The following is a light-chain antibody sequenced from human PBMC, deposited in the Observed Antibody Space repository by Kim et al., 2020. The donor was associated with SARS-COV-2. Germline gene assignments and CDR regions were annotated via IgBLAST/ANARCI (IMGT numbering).Light chain of an antibody. Sequence: SPGERVTLSCRASQSVDSSYIAWYQQKPGQAPRLLIYGASSRATGIPDRFSGRGSGTDFTLTIRRLEPEDFAVYYCQQYGSSPGTFGQGTKVDIK. CDR2: GAS. J-gene: IGKJ1*01. V-gene: IGKV3-20*01. CDR1: QSVDSSY. CDR3: QQYGSSPGT.